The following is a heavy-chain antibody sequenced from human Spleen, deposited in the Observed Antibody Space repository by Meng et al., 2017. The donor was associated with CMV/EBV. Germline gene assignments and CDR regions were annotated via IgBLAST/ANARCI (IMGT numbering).Heavy chain of an antibody. D-gene: IGHD4-11*01. V-gene: IGHV1-2*02. Sequence: TFNNKYINWVRQVPGQGIEWMGWINPNTGGTHYAQKFQGRVTVTRDASTFTVYMELRSLRFDDTAVYYCARDIRDYSNLQIYGMDVWGQGTTVTVSS. CDR1: TFNNKY. J-gene: IGHJ6*01. CDR3: ARDIRDYSNLQIYGMDV. CDR2: INPNTGGT.